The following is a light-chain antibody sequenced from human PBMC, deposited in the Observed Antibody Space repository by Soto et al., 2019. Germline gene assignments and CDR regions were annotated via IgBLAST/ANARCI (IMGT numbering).Light chain of an antibody. CDR2: GAS. Sequence: EVVMTQSPATLSLSPGERATLSCRASQSVSSSLAWYQQKPSQAPRLLIYGASTRAAGIPDRFSGSGSETEFTLTIISLQAEDFAIYYCQQYNNWWTFGQGTKVEIK. J-gene: IGKJ1*01. CDR3: QQYNNWWT. CDR1: QSVSSS. V-gene: IGKV3-15*01.